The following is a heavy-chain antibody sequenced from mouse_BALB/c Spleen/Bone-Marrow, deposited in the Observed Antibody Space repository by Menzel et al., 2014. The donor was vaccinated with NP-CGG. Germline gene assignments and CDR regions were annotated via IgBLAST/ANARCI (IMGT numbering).Heavy chain of an antibody. CDR2: ILPGSGIT. J-gene: IGHJ2*01. Sequence: QVQLKDSGAELMKPGASVKISCKATGYTFSSYWIEWVKQRPGHGLEWIGEILPGSGITNYNEKFKGKATFTADTSSNTAYMQLSSLTSEDSAVYYCTRGGSYYRYLDYWGQGTTLTVSS. CDR3: TRGGSYYRYLDY. CDR1: GYTFSSYW. V-gene: IGHV1-9*01. D-gene: IGHD2-14*01.